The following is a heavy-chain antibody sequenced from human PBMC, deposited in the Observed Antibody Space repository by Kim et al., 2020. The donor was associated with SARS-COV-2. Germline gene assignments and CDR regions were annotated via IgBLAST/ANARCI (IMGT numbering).Heavy chain of an antibody. V-gene: IGHV3-11*04. CDR1: GFTFSDYY. D-gene: IGHD4-17*01. Sequence: GGSLRLSCAASGFTFSDYYMNWIRQTPGKGLEWVSYISSSGSTIYYADSVKGRFTISRDNAKNSLYLQMNSLRAEDTAVYYCARESLYGDYDWFDPWGQGTLVTVSS. CDR2: ISSSGSTI. CDR3: ARESLYGDYDWFDP. J-gene: IGHJ5*02.